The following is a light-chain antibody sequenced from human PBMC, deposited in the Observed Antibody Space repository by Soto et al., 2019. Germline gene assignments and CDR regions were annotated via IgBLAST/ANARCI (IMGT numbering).Light chain of an antibody. CDR1: SSDVGGYNY. CDR3: SSYTSTSIV. J-gene: IGLJ1*01. CDR2: DVS. V-gene: IGLV2-14*01. Sequence: QSALTQPASVSGSPGQSITISCTGTSSDVGGYNYVSWYQRHPGKAPKLMIYDVSNRPSGVSNRFSGSKSGNTASLTISGLQAEDEADYHCSSYTSTSIVCGTGTKVTVL.